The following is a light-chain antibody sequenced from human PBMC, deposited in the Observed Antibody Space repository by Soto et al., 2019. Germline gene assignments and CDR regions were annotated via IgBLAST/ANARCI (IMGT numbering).Light chain of an antibody. CDR3: QKYEGVPWT. Sequence: DIQMTQSPSSLSASVGDRVTITCRASQGISHYLAWYQQRPGKVPRLLIHTASTLQSGVSSRLSGSGSGTDFTLTISSLQAEDVATYYCQKYEGVPWTFGRGTKVEIK. CDR2: TAS. CDR1: QGISHY. J-gene: IGKJ1*01. V-gene: IGKV1-27*01.